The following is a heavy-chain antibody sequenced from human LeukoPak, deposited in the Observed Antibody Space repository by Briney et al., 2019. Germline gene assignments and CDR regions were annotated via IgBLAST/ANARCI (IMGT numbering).Heavy chain of an antibody. J-gene: IGHJ2*01. Sequence: ASVKVSCKASGYPFTAYDINWVRNATGQGLEWMGWMNPSSGYTGYSQKSQGRVTMTRNTSITTAYMELSSMRSEDTAVSYCARISDYNWYFDLWGRGTLVTVSS. D-gene: IGHD4-11*01. CDR2: MNPSSGYT. CDR3: ARISDYNWYFDL. CDR1: GYPFTAYD. V-gene: IGHV1-8*01.